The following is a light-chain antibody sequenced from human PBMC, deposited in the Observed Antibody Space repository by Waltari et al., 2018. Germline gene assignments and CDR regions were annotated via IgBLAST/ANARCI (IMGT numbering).Light chain of an antibody. V-gene: IGKV1-5*03. CDR2: KTF. Sequence: DRQLTQSPSTLSASVGDRVTITCRASQSISTLFAWFQQKPGNPPKLLIYKTFNLERGVPSRFSGSGSGTEFTLTITSLQPDDFATYYCQQYSSSSMFSFGQGTKLEIK. CDR3: QQYSSSSMFS. J-gene: IGKJ2*03. CDR1: QSISTL.